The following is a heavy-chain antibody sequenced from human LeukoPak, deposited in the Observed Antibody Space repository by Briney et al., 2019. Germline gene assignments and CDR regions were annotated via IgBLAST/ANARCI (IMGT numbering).Heavy chain of an antibody. CDR1: GYTFTSYG. J-gene: IGHJ6*02. CDR2: INPNSGGT. V-gene: IGHV1-2*04. D-gene: IGHD5-18*01. CDR3: ARGGRGYSYGSQDYGMDV. Sequence: ASVKVSCKASGYTFTSYGISWVRQAPGQGLEWMGWINPNSGGTNYAQKFQGWVTMTRDTSISTAYMELSRLRSDDTAVYYCARGGRGYSYGSQDYGMDVWGQGTTVTVSS.